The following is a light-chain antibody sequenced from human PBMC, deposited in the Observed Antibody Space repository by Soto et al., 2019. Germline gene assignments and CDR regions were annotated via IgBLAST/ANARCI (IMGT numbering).Light chain of an antibody. V-gene: IGKV1-13*02. J-gene: IGKJ4*01. CDR2: DAS. CDR3: QQFNSHPFT. CDR1: QGISSA. Sequence: AIQLTQSPSSLSASVGDRVTITCRASQGISSALAWYQQKPGKAPKLLIYDASSLESGVPSRFSGSGSGTDFTLTISSLQAEHFATYYCQQFNSHPFTFGGGTKVEIK.